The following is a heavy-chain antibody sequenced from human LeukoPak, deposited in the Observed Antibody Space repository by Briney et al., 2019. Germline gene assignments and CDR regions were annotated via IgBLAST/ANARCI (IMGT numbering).Heavy chain of an antibody. D-gene: IGHD6-6*01. CDR3: AREGWIAARPCDY. CDR1: GFTVSSNY. J-gene: IGHJ4*02. CDR2: ISSSGSTI. Sequence: GGSLRLSCAASGFTVSSNYKSWVRQAPGKGLEWVSYISSSGSTIYYADSVKGRFTISRDNAKNSLYLQMNSLRAEDTAVYYCAREGWIAARPCDYWGQGALVTVSS. V-gene: IGHV3-11*04.